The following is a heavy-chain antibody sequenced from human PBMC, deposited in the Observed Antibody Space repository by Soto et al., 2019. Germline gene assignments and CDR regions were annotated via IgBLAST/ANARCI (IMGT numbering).Heavy chain of an antibody. D-gene: IGHD3-22*01. Sequence: GGSLRLSCAAAGFTFSSYGMHWVRQAPGKGLEWVAVISYDRSNKYYADSVKGRFTISRDNSKNTLYLQMNSLRAEDTAVYYCARKTLTYYYDSSASYWGQGTLVTVSS. CDR1: GFTFSSYG. V-gene: IGHV3-30*03. J-gene: IGHJ4*02. CDR2: ISYDRSNK. CDR3: ARKTLTYYYDSSASY.